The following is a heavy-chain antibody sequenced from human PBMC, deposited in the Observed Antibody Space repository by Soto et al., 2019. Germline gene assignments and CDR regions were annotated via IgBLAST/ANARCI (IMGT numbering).Heavy chain of an antibody. CDR3: ARAQPFDS. D-gene: IGHD2-2*01. CDR2: VSSSGNT. V-gene: IGHV4-59*01. CDR1: GGSISSYY. Sequence: PSETLSLTCTVSGGSISSYYWSWVRQPPGKGLELIGYVSSSGNTNYNPSLKSRVTISLDTSKNQFSLNLRSVTAADTAVYYCARAQPFDSWGQGILVTVSS. J-gene: IGHJ4*02.